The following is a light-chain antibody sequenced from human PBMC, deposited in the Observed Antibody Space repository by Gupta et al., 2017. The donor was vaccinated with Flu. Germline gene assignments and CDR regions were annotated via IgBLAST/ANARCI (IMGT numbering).Light chain of an antibody. CDR2: GAS. J-gene: IGKJ1*01. CDR1: QTLTSDF. V-gene: IGKV3-20*01. Sequence: VLTQSPGTLSLFPGERATLSCRASQTLTSDFLGWYQQKPGQAPRFLIYGASNRAAGIPDRFSGSGSGTDFTLTISRLEPDDVAVYFCQQYGGSPRTFGQGTTVEIK. CDR3: QQYGGSPRT.